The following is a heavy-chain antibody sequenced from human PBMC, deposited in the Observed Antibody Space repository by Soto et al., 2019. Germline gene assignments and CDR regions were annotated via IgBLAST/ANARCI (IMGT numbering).Heavy chain of an antibody. V-gene: IGHV4-59*08. CDR1: GGSISSYY. D-gene: IGHD3-3*01. CDR3: ARLEGYWYFDI. CDR2: IYYSGST. J-gene: IGHJ2*01. Sequence: PSETLSLTCTVSGGSISSYYWSWIRQPPGKGLEWIGYIYYSGSTNYNPSLKSRVTTSVDTSKNQFSLKLSSVTAADTAVYYCARLEGYWYFDIWGRGTLVTVSS.